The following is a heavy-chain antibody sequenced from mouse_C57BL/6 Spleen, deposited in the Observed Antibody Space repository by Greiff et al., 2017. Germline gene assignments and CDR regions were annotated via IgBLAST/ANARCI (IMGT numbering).Heavy chain of an antibody. CDR3: ARDAEGDYYGSSFYWYFDV. Sequence: QVQLQQSGPELVKPGASVKISCKASGYAFSSSWMNWVKQRPGKGLEWIGRIYPGDGDTNYNGKFKGKATLTADKSSSTAYMQLSSLTSEDSAVYFCARDAEGDYYGSSFYWYFDVWGTGTTVTVSS. V-gene: IGHV1-82*01. CDR1: GYAFSSSW. CDR2: IYPGDGDT. J-gene: IGHJ1*03. D-gene: IGHD1-1*01.